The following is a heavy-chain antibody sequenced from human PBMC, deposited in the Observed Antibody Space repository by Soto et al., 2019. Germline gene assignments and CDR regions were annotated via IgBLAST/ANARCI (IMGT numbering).Heavy chain of an antibody. D-gene: IGHD2-15*01. V-gene: IGHV3-23*01. J-gene: IGHJ4*02. Sequence: EVQLLESGGGLVQPGGSLRLSCAASGFTFSSYAMTWVRQAPGKGLEWVSAISCSDGSTYYVDSVRGWFTSSRYNSKKTLYLQMHSLTAEDTAFYHCAKARALVVVAAADYWGQGTLVTVSS. CDR2: ISCSDGST. CDR3: AKARALVVVAAADY. CDR1: GFTFSSYA.